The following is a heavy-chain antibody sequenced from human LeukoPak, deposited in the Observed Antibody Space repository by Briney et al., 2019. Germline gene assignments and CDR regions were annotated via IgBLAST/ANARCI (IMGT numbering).Heavy chain of an antibody. Sequence: SETLSLTCTVSGGSISRGDYYWSWIRQPPGKGLEWIWYIYYSGSTYYNPSLKSRVTISVDTSKNQFSLKLSSVTAADTAVYYCATSFGWFGEFSVDYWGQGTLVTVSS. V-gene: IGHV4-30-4*01. CDR1: GGSISRGDYY. CDR2: IYYSGST. D-gene: IGHD3-10*01. CDR3: ATSFGWFGEFSVDY. J-gene: IGHJ4*02.